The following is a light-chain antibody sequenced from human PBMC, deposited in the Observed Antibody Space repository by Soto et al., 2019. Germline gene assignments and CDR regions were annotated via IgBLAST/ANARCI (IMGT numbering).Light chain of an antibody. CDR1: QSVSSS. CDR3: QQRYSWLRV. CDR2: SGY. Sequence: FVVTQSPDTLSLSPGETATLSCRASQSVSSSVAWYQHKPGQSPRLVVYSGYKRSPGIPARFSGSGSGTDFTLTISSLESDDFAIYYCQQRYSWLRVFGQGTKVEVK. J-gene: IGKJ1*01. V-gene: IGKV3-11*01.